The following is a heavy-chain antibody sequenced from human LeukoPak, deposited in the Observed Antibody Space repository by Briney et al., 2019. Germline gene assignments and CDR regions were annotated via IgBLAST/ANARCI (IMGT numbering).Heavy chain of an antibody. Sequence: ASVKVSCKASGYTFTGYYMHWLRQAPAQGLEWMGWINPNSGVTKYAQKFQGRVTMTRDTSISPDYLELNRLSSDESAVFYCARQADNNWFDSWGQGTLVTVSS. CDR1: GYTFTGYY. D-gene: IGHD2-15*01. J-gene: IGHJ5*01. V-gene: IGHV1-2*02. CDR2: INPNSGVT. CDR3: ARQADNNWFDS.